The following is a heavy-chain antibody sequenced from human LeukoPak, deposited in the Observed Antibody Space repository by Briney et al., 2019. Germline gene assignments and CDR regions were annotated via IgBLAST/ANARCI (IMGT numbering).Heavy chain of an antibody. CDR1: GYTFTSYG. Sequence: GASVKVSCKASGYTFTSYGISWVRQAPGQGLEWMGWISAYNGNTNYAQKLQGRVTMTTDTSTSTAYIELRSLRSDDTAVYYCARRSRDDSSGYYSFDYWGQGTLVTVSS. CDR3: ARRSRDDSSGYYSFDY. J-gene: IGHJ4*02. V-gene: IGHV1-18*01. CDR2: ISAYNGNT. D-gene: IGHD3-22*01.